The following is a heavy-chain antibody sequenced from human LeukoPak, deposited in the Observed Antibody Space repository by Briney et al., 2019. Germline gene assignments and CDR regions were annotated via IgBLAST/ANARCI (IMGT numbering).Heavy chain of an antibody. Sequence: PGGSLRLSCAASGFTFSSYGMHWVRQAPGKGLEWVAVISYDGTNKNYADSVLGRFTISRDNSKNTLYLQMSSLTPEYTAVYYCAKEQFVVVLSAPNYWGRGTLVTVSS. D-gene: IGHD2-2*01. V-gene: IGHV3-30*18. CDR1: GFTFSSYG. CDR3: AKEQFVVVLSAPNY. J-gene: IGHJ4*02. CDR2: ISYDGTNK.